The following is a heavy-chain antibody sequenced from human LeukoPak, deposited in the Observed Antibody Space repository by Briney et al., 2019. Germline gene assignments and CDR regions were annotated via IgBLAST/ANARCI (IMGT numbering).Heavy chain of an antibody. CDR2: IFYSGST. CDR3: ARPGVGSGRYGAFDI. J-gene: IGHJ3*02. D-gene: IGHD5-18*01. CDR1: GGSISSYY. Sequence: SETLSLTCTVSGGSISSYYWSWIRQPPGKGLEWIGYIFYSGSTNYNPSLESRVTMSVDASKNQFSLKLRSVTAADTAVYYCARPGVGSGRYGAFDIWGQGTLVIVSS. V-gene: IGHV4-59*08.